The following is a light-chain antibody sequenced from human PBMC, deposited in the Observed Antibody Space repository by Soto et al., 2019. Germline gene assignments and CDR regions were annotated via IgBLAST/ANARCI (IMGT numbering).Light chain of an antibody. CDR1: SSDVGGYNY. Sequence: QSVLTQPASVSGSPGQSITISCTGTSSDVGGYNYVSWYQQHPGKAPKLMIYDVSNRPSGVSNRFSGSKSGNTASLTISGLQAEDEADYYCSSYTSSSTPVVFGGGTTLTL. V-gene: IGLV2-14*01. CDR2: DVS. CDR3: SSYTSSSTPVV. J-gene: IGLJ2*01.